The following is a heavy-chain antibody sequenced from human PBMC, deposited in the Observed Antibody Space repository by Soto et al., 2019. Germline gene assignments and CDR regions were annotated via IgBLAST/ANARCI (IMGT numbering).Heavy chain of an antibody. V-gene: IGHV1-18*04. CDR3: ARIGIAVAGTPRAGWYFDL. Sequence: ASVKVSCKASGYTFTGYYMHWVRQAPGQGLEWMGWISAYNGNTNYAQKLQGRVTMTTDTSTSTAYMELRSLRSDDTAVYYCARIGIAVAGTPRAGWYFDLWGRGTLVTVSS. J-gene: IGHJ2*01. D-gene: IGHD6-19*01. CDR1: GYTFTGYY. CDR2: ISAYNGNT.